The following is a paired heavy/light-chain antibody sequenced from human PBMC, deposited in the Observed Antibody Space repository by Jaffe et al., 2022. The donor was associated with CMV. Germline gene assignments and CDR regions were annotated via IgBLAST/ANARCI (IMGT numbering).Light chain of an antibody. CDR3: QRYGSSPSLT. V-gene: IGKV3-20*01. CDR2: SAS. CDR1: QSITSTY. J-gene: IGKJ4*01. Sequence: EIVLTQSPGTLSLSPGERATLSCRASQSITSTYLAWYQQKPGQAPRLLIYSASSRAAGIPDRFSGSGSGTDFTLTISRLEPEDFAVYYCQRYGSSPSLTFGGGTKVEIK.
Heavy chain of an antibody. J-gene: IGHJ6*03. D-gene: IGHD5-12*01. V-gene: IGHV3-15*01. CDR3: AWLFYYYMDV. CDR2: IKNGGTT. Sequence: EVQVMESGGDLVKPGGSLRLSCAASGFTFKSAWMTWVRQAPGKGLEWVGLIKNGGTTDLAAPVKDRFSISRDDSKNTVYLQMNSLKTEDTAVYYCAWLFYYYMDVWGKGTTVTVSS. CDR1: GFTFKSAW.